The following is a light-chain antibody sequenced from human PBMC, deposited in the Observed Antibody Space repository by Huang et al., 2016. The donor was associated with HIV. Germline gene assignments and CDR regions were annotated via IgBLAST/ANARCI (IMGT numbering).Light chain of an antibody. CDR1: QSISTW. CDR3: QQYNSYGYT. Sequence: DIQMTQSPSTLSASVGDRVTITCRASQSISTWFAWYQQKPGKAPKLLIYDASSLESGVPSRFSGSGSGTEFTLTISSLQPDNFATYYCQQYNSYGYTFGQGTKLEIK. J-gene: IGKJ2*01. V-gene: IGKV1-5*01. CDR2: DAS.